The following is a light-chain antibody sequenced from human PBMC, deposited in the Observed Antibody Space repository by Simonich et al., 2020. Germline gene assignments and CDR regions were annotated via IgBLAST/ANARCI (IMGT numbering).Light chain of an antibody. CDR2: EVS. CDR1: SSDVGGYNY. CDR3: SSYTSSSTWV. J-gene: IGLJ3*02. V-gene: IGLV2-14*01. Sequence: QSALTQPASVSGSPGQSITISCTGTSSDVGGYNYVSWYQQHPGKAPNLMIYEVSERPSGVPDRFSGSKSGNTASLTVSGLQAEDEADYYCSSYTSSSTWVFGGGTKLTVL.